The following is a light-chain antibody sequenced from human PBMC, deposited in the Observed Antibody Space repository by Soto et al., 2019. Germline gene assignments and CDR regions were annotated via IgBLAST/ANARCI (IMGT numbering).Light chain of an antibody. CDR2: EVN. CDR1: SSDVGGYNS. V-gene: IGLV2-8*01. CDR3: TSYAGSRDVV. J-gene: IGLJ2*01. Sequence: QSVLTQPPSASGSPGQSVTISCTGTSSDVGGYNSVSWYQQHPGKANKLMIYEVNKRPSMVPDRFSASKSETAASLTVSGLQAEDEAHYYCTSYAGSRDVVFGGGTKLTVL.